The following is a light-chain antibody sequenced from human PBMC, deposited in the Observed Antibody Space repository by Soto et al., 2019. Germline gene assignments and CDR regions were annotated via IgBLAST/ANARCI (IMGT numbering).Light chain of an antibody. CDR1: SSDVGAYDY. CDR2: EVN. J-gene: IGLJ3*02. Sequence: QSALTQPPSASGSPGPSVTISCTGTSSDVGAYDYVCWYQQHPGKAPKLMIYEVNKPPSGVPDRFSGSKSGNTAPLTVSGHQAGDEADYYCSSFAANDNVVFGGGTQLSV. CDR3: SSFAANDNVV. V-gene: IGLV2-8*01.